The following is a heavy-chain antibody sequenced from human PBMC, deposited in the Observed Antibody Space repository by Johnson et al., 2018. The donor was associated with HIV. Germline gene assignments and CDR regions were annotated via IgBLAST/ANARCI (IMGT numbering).Heavy chain of an antibody. D-gene: IGHD7-27*01. CDR3: AKDRNWGRLFDVFDV. J-gene: IGHJ3*01. CDR1: GFMFSSFG. CDR2: ISYDGSNK. V-gene: IGHV3-30*18. Sequence: QMQLVESGGGVVQPGRSLRLSCVASGFMFSSFGIHWVRQAPGKGLEWVAVISYDGSNKYYADSVKGRFTISRDDSKNTLYLEMSSLRTEDTALYYCAKDRNWGRLFDVFDVWGQGTMVTVSS.